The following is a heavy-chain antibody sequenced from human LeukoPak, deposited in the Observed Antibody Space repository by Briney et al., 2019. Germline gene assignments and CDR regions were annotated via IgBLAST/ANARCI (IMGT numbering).Heavy chain of an antibody. D-gene: IGHD6-19*01. V-gene: IGHV4-39*07. CDR1: GGSISSSIYY. CDR2: IYYSGST. CDR3: ASGVGVAVAGFDY. Sequence: SETLSLTCTVSGGSISSSIYYWGWIRQPPGKGLEWIGSIYYSGSTYYNPSLKSRVTISVDTSKNQFSLKLSSVTAADTAVYYCASGVGVAVAGFDYWGQGTLVTVSS. J-gene: IGHJ4*02.